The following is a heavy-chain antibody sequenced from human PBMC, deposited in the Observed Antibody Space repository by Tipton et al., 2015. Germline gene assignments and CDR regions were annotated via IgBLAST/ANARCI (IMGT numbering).Heavy chain of an antibody. CDR2: INPHSGDT. Sequence: QSGPEVKKPGASVKVSCKASGCTFTGHYMHWVRQAPGQGLEWMGWINPHSGDTKYEQKFQGRATMTRDTYIKTANLELSRLRSEDTAVYYCARGRNGAFDYWGQGSLVIVSS. J-gene: IGHJ4*02. D-gene: IGHD2-8*01. V-gene: IGHV1-2*02. CDR1: GCTFTGHY. CDR3: ARGRNGAFDY.